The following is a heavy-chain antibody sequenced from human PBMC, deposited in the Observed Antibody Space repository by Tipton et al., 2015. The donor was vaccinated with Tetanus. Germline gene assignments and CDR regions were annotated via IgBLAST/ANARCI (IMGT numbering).Heavy chain of an antibody. CDR3: ARDFNMVRGVTDWFDP. D-gene: IGHD3-10*01. CDR2: ISSSGSTI. V-gene: IGHV3-11*01. Sequence: SLRLSCAASGFTFSDYYMSWIRQAPGKGLEWVSYISSSGSTIYYADSVKGRFTISRDNAKNSLYLQMNSLRAEDTAVYYCARDFNMVRGVTDWFDPWGQGTLVTVSS. J-gene: IGHJ5*02. CDR1: GFTFSDYY.